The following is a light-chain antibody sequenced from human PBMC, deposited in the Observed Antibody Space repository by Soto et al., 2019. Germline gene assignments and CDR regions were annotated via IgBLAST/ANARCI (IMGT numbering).Light chain of an antibody. Sequence: EIMLTQSPGTLSLSPGERATLSCRASQSVSSSYLAWYQQKPGQAPRLLIYGASSRATGIPDRFSGSGSGTDFTLTISSLQPEDFATYYCQQLNSYPITFGQGTRLRL. CDR1: QSVSSSY. CDR2: GAS. CDR3: QQLNSYPIT. J-gene: IGKJ5*01. V-gene: IGKV3-20*01.